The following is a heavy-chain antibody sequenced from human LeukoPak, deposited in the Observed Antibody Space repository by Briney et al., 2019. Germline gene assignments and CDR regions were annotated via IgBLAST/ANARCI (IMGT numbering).Heavy chain of an antibody. Sequence: SETLSLTCTVSGGSISSYYWSWIRQPPGKGLEWIGYIYYSGSTNYNPSLKSRVTISVDTSKSQFSLKLSSVTAADTAVYYCARRTYGDYYYYYYGMDVWGQGTTVTVSS. J-gene: IGHJ6*02. CDR2: IYYSGST. D-gene: IGHD4-17*01. CDR3: ARRTYGDYYYYYYGMDV. CDR1: GGSISSYY. V-gene: IGHV4-59*08.